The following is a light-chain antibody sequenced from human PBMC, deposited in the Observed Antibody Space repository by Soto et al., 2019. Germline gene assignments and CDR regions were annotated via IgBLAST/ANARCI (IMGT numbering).Light chain of an antibody. CDR1: SSDVGGYDY. CDR3: TSYTSTSTYV. CDR2: EVT. Sequence: SVLTQPASVSGSPGQSITISCTGTSSDVGGYDYVYWYQQQPVKAPKFMIYEVTNRPSGVSHRFSGSKSGNTASLTISGLQAEDEADYYRTSYTSTSTYVFGTGSKV. J-gene: IGLJ1*01. V-gene: IGLV2-14*01.